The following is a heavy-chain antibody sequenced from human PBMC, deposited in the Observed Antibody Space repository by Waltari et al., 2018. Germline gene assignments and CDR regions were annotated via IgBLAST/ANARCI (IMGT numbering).Heavy chain of an antibody. CDR3: ARHNGNYYYAMDV. CDR2: INQDGSDK. D-gene: IGHD1-20*01. Sequence: EVQLVASGGGLVQPGGSLGLPCAASGFPLRPYWMTWVRQAPGKGLEWVANINQDGSDKNYVDSVKGRFTISRDNARNSLYLQMNSLRAEDTAVYYCARHNGNYYYAMDVWGQGTTVTVSS. V-gene: IGHV3-7*01. J-gene: IGHJ6*02. CDR1: GFPLRPYW.